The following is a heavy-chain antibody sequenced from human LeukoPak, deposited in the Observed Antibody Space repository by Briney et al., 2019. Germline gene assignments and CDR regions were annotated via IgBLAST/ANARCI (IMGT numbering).Heavy chain of an antibody. CDR3: ARGKYSFDY. CDR1: GFTFSDSY. CDR2: ISSSGSTI. J-gene: IGHJ4*02. V-gene: IGHV3-11*01. Sequence: PGGSLRLSCAASGFTFSDSYMSWIRKAPGKGLEYISYISSSGSTIYYADSVKGRFTLSRDNAKNSLSLEMNSLRAEDTAVYYCARGKYSFDYWGQGTLVTVSS.